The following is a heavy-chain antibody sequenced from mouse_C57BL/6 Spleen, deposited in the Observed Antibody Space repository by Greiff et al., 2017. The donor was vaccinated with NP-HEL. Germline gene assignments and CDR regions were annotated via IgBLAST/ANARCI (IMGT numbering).Heavy chain of an antibody. CDR3: ARRGYGSSYVGYFDV. J-gene: IGHJ1*03. Sequence: EVMLVESGGDLVKPGGSLKLSCAASGFTFSSYGMSWVRQTPDKRLEWVATISSGGSYTYYPDSVKGRFTISRDNAKNTLYLQMSSLKSEDTAMYYCARRGYGSSYVGYFDVWGTGTTVTVSS. CDR2: ISSGGSYT. CDR1: GFTFSSYG. V-gene: IGHV5-6*02. D-gene: IGHD1-1*01.